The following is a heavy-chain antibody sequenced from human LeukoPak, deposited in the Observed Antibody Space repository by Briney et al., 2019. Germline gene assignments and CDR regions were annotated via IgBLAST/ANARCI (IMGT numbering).Heavy chain of an antibody. J-gene: IGHJ4*02. Sequence: PGGSLRLSCAASGFMFDDYGMSWVRQAPGKGLEWVSGINWNGGRTGYADSVKGRFTISRDNAKNSLYLQMNSLRAEDTAVYYCARGDSGSYYFDYWGQGTLVTVSS. CDR2: INWNGGRT. V-gene: IGHV3-20*04. CDR1: GFMFDDYG. D-gene: IGHD1-26*01. CDR3: ARGDSGSYYFDY.